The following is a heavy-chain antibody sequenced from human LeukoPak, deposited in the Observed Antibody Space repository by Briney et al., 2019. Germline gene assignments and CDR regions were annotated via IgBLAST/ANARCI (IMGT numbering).Heavy chain of an antibody. CDR2: IYYSGST. Sequence: ETLSLTCTVSGGSISSYYWSWIRQPPGKGLEWIGYIYYSGSTNYNPSLKSRVTISVDTSKNQFSLKLSSVTAADTAVYYCARDRWPDAFDIWGQGTMVTVSS. CDR1: GGSISSYY. V-gene: IGHV4-59*01. D-gene: IGHD4-23*01. J-gene: IGHJ3*02. CDR3: ARDRWPDAFDI.